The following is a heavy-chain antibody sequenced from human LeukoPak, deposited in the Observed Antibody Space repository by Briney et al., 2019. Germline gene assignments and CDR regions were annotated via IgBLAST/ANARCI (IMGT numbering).Heavy chain of an antibody. CDR3: AKVRYSGSHYPLDY. V-gene: IGHV3-23*01. Sequence: GGSLRLSCAASGFTFSSYAMSWVRQAPGKGLEWVSAISGSGGSTYYADSVKGRFTISRDNSKNTLYLQMNSLRAEDTAVYYCAKVRYSGSHYPLDYWGQGTLVTVSS. CDR1: GFTFSSYA. CDR2: ISGSGGST. D-gene: IGHD1-26*01. J-gene: IGHJ4*02.